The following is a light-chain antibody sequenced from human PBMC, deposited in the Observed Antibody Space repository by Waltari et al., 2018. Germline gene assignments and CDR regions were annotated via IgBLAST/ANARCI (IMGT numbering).Light chain of an antibody. CDR1: QSILFSSYNKSF. CDR2: WAS. Sequence: DIVMTQSPDSPASSPGGRGTINSNSSQSILFSSYNKSFLNWYQQRPGQPPRLLLYWASTRASGVPDRISGSGSGTDFTLTISGLQTEDVAIYYCQQFYHAPQTFGQGTKVEIK. J-gene: IGKJ2*01. V-gene: IGKV4-1*01. CDR3: QQFYHAPQT.